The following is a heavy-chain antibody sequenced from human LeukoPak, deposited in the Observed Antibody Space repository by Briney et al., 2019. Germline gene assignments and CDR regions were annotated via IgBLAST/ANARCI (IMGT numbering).Heavy chain of an antibody. D-gene: IGHD1-1*01. V-gene: IGHV1-69*06. CDR3: AVEPLLEVQLERPDYYYGMDV. CDR1: GGTFSSYA. J-gene: IGHJ6*04. CDR2: IIPIFGTA. Sequence: SVKVSCKASGGTFSSYAISWVRQAPGQGLEWMGGIIPIFGTANYAQKFQGRVTITADKSTSTAYMELSSLRSEDTAVYYCAVEPLLEVQLERPDYYYGMDVWGKGTTVTVSS.